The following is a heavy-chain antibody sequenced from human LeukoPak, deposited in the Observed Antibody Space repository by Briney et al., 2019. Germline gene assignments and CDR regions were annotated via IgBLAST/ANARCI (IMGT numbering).Heavy chain of an antibody. Sequence: SETLSLTCAVYGGSFSGYYWNWIRQPPGKGLEWIGEINHSGSTNYNPSLKSRVTISVDTSKNQLSLKLSSVTAADTAVYYCARGEYDYVWGSYRYPAFDYWGQGTLVTVSS. CDR3: ARGEYDYVWGSYRYPAFDY. V-gene: IGHV4-34*01. CDR2: INHSGST. D-gene: IGHD3-16*02. J-gene: IGHJ4*02. CDR1: GGSFSGYY.